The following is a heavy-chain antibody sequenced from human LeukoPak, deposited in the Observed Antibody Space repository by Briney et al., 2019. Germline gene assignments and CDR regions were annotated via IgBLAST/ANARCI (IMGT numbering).Heavy chain of an antibody. D-gene: IGHD6-6*01. CDR1: GGSFSGYY. V-gene: IGHV4-34*01. CDR2: INHSGST. J-gene: IGHJ5*02. Sequence: SETLSLTCAVYGGSFSGYYWSWIRQPPGKGLEWIGEINHSGSTNYNPSLKSRVTISVDTSKNQFSLKLSSVTAADTAVYYCASPWVIAARQGGSWGQGTLVTVSP. CDR3: ASPWVIAARQGGS.